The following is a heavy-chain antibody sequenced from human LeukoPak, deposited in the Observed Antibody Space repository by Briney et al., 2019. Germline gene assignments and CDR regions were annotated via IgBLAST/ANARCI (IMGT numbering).Heavy chain of an antibody. CDR2: INPNSGST. CDR1: GYTFTGYY. J-gene: IGHJ1*01. Sequence: GASVKVSCKASGYTFTGYYMHWVRQAPGQGLEWMGWINPNSGSTNYAQKFQGWVTMTRDTSISTAYMELSRLRSDDTAVYYCAQAIFGTKWYFQHWGQGTLVTVSS. V-gene: IGHV1-2*04. CDR3: AQAIFGTKWYFQH. D-gene: IGHD3-3*01.